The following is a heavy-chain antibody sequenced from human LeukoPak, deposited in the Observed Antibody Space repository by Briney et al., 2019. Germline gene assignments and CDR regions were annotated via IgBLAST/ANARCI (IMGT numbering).Heavy chain of an antibody. Sequence: QTGGSLRLSCAASGFTFSSYGMHWVRQAPGKGLEWVAVIWYDGSNKYYADSVKGRFTISRDNSKNTLYLQMNSLRAEDTAVYYCARESLDYGDYDYWGQGTLVTVSS. J-gene: IGHJ4*02. CDR3: ARESLDYGDYDY. CDR1: GFTFSSYG. D-gene: IGHD4-17*01. V-gene: IGHV3-33*01. CDR2: IWYDGSNK.